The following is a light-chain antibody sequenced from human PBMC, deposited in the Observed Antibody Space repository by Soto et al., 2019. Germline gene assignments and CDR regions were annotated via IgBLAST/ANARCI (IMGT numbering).Light chain of an antibody. CDR2: DAS. J-gene: IGKJ1*01. CDR1: ESIRTW. Sequence: DIQMTQSPSTLSASIGDRVTITCRASESIRTWLAWYQHKPGKAPKFLIYDASTLESGVPSRFSGSGSGTEFTLTISSLQPDDFVTYYCQQYNNYPRTFGQGTKVEIK. V-gene: IGKV1-5*01. CDR3: QQYNNYPRT.